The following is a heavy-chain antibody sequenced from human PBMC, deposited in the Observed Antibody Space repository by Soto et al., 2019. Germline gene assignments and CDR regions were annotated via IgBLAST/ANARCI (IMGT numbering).Heavy chain of an antibody. J-gene: IGHJ3*02. V-gene: IGHV4-59*08. Sequence: QVQLQESGPGLVKPSETLSLTCTVSGGSISSYYWSWIRQPPGKGLEWIGYIYYSGSTNYNPSLRSRGTISVDTSKNQSSLKLSSMTAADTAVYYCARRYSSAFDIWGQGTMVTVSS. CDR1: GGSISSYY. CDR2: IYYSGST. CDR3: ARRYSSAFDI. D-gene: IGHD6-13*01.